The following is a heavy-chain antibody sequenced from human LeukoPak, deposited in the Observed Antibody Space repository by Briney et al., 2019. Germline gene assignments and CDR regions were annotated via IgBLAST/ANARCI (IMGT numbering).Heavy chain of an antibody. J-gene: IGHJ1*01. D-gene: IGHD3-22*01. CDR1: GYTLTELS. Sequence: GASAKVSCKVSGYTLTELSMHWLRQAPGKGLEWMGGFDPEDGETIYAQKFRGRVTMTEDTSTDTAYMELSSLRSEDTAVYYCATGGPLLTYYYDSSGRKEYFQHWGQGTLVTVSS. CDR3: ATGGPLLTYYYDSSGRKEYFQH. V-gene: IGHV1-24*01. CDR2: FDPEDGET.